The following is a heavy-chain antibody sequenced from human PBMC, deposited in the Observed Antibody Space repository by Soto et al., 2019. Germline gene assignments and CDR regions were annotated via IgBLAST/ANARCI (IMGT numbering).Heavy chain of an antibody. Sequence: QVQLVESGGGVVQPGRSLRLSCAASGFTFSSYGMHWVRQAPGKGLEWVAVISYDGSNKYYADSVKGRFTISRDNSKNTLYLQMNSLRAEYTAVYYCAYLAITFGGVIASVDYWGQGTLVTVSS. CDR3: AYLAITFGGVIASVDY. CDR2: ISYDGSNK. D-gene: IGHD3-16*02. CDR1: GFTFSSYG. V-gene: IGHV3-30*03. J-gene: IGHJ4*02.